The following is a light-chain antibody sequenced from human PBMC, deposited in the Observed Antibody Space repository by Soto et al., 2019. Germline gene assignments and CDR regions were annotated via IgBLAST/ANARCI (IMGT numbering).Light chain of an antibody. CDR1: SFNIGAGYD. V-gene: IGLV1-40*01. CDR3: QSYDTSLSGYV. J-gene: IGLJ1*01. CDR2: DNT. Sequence: QSVLTQPPSVSRAPGQRVTISCAGSSFNIGAGYDVHWYQQLPGAAPKLLIYDNTNRPSGVPDRFSGSKSGASASLAITGLQAEDEADYYCQSYDTSLSGYVFGTGTKVTVL.